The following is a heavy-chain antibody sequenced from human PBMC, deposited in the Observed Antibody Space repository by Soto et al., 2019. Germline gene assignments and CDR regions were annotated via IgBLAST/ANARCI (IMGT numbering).Heavy chain of an antibody. CDR1: GGTFSSYA. J-gene: IGHJ6*02. D-gene: IGHD6-19*01. Sequence: QVQLVQSGAAVKKPGSSVKVSCKAPGGTFSSYAISWVRQAPGQGLECMGGIIPIFGTAKYAQKFQGRVTITADESTSTGYMALSSLRAEDTAVYYCARSQGVSSSLYIYYYYYYGLHVLCPGATVTVSS. CDR2: IIPIFGTA. V-gene: IGHV1-69*01. CDR3: ARSQGVSSSLYIYYYYYYGLHV.